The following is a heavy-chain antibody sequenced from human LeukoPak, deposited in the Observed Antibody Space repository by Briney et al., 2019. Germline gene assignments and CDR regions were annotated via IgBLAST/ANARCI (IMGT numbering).Heavy chain of an antibody. V-gene: IGHV1-18*01. D-gene: IGHD2-8*01. CDR1: GYTFTSYG. Sequence: ASVKVSCKASGYTFTSYGISWVRQAPGQGLEWMGWISAYNGNTNYAQKLQGRVTMTTDTSTSTAYMELRSLRSDDTAVYYCARDNSGYCTNGVCYSEFDYWGQGTLVTVSS. CDR2: ISAYNGNT. CDR3: ARDNSGYCTNGVCYSEFDY. J-gene: IGHJ4*02.